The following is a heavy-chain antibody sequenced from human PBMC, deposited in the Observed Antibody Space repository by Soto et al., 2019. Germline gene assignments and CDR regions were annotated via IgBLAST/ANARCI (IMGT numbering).Heavy chain of an antibody. CDR2: ISYDGSNK. D-gene: IGHD5-12*01. CDR3: ARDNPMSGYDAMDY. Sequence: GGSLRLPCAASGFTFSSYAMHWVRQAPGKGLEWVAVISYDGSNKYYADSVKGRFTISRDNSKNTLYLQMNSLRAEDTAVYYCARDNPMSGYDAMDYWGQGTLVTVSS. V-gene: IGHV3-30-3*01. J-gene: IGHJ4*02. CDR1: GFTFSSYA.